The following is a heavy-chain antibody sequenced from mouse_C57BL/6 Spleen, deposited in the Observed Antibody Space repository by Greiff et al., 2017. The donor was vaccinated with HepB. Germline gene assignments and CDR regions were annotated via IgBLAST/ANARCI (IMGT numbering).Heavy chain of an antibody. D-gene: IGHD1-1*02. CDR2: IHPNSGST. Sequence: QVQLQQPGAELVKPGASVKLSCKASGYTFTSYWMHWVKQRPGQGLEWIGMIHPNSGSTNYNEKFKSKATLTVDKSSSTAYMQLSSQTSEDSAVYYCARLGVELDYWGQGTTLTVSS. CDR1: GYTFTSYW. J-gene: IGHJ2*01. CDR3: ARLGVELDY. V-gene: IGHV1-64*01.